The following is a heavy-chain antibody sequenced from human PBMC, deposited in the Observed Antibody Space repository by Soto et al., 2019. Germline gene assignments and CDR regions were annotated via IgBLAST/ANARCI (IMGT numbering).Heavy chain of an antibody. CDR3: ARAYYYDSSGYCYNWFDL. Sequence: KQSQTLSLTCAISGDSVSSNSAAWNWIRQSPSRGLEWLGRTYYRSKWYNDYAVSVKTRITINPDTSKNQFSLQLNSVTPEDTAVYCCARAYYYDSSGYCYNWFDLWGQGTLVTVSS. V-gene: IGHV6-1*01. D-gene: IGHD3-22*01. CDR2: TYYRSKWYN. CDR1: GDSVSSNSAA. J-gene: IGHJ5*02.